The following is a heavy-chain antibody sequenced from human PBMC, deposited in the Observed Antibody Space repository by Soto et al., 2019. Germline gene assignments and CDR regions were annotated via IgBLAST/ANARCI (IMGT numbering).Heavy chain of an antibody. CDR3: ARAPNLSSWPYSFDY. J-gene: IGHJ4*02. D-gene: IGHD6-13*01. V-gene: IGHV3-30*04. Sequence: QVQLVESGGGVVQPGGSLRLSCAASGFTFPNYGLHWVRQAPDKGLEWVAVLLYNGYSQYYADSVKGRFTISGDNSKNTLYLQMDSLQPEDTAVYYCARAPNLSSWPYSFDYWGLGTLVAVSS. CDR1: GFTFPNYG. CDR2: LLYNGYSQ.